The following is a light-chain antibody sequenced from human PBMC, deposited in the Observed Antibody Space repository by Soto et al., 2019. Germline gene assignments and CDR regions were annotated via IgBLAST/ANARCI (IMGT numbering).Light chain of an antibody. Sequence: EIVLTQSPVTLSLSPGERATLSCRASRSFASSYLGWYQQKPGQAPRLLLYAASTRATGIPDRFSGSGSATDFTRTISRLEPEDSAVYYCQHYDSSPPYTCGQGTKLEIK. V-gene: IGKV3-20*01. CDR1: RSFASSY. CDR2: AAS. J-gene: IGKJ2*01. CDR3: QHYDSSPPYT.